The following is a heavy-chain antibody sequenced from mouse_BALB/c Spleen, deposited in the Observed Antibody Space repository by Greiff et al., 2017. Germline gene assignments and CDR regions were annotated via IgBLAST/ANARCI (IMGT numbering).Heavy chain of an antibody. Sequence: EMQLVESGTVLARPGASVKMSCKASGYTFTSYWMHWVKQRPGQGLEWIGAIYPGNSDTSYNQKFKGKAKLTAVTSTSTAYMELSSLTNEDSAVYYCTREDYYGSSSTWGQGTTLTVSS. CDR1: GYTFTSYW. J-gene: IGHJ2*01. CDR2: IYPGNSDT. CDR3: TREDYYGSSST. D-gene: IGHD1-1*01. V-gene: IGHV1-5*01.